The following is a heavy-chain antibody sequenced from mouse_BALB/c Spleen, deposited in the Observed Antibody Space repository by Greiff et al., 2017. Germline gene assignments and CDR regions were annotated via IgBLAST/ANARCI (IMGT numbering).Heavy chain of an antibody. V-gene: IGHV3-6*02. Sequence: ESGPGLVKPSQSLSLTCSVTGYSITSGYYWNWIRQFPGNKLEWMGYISYDGSNNYNPSLKNRISITRDTSKNQFFLKLNSVTTEDTATYYCARADGNYGFFAYWGQGTLVTVSA. D-gene: IGHD2-1*01. CDR1: GYSITSGYY. J-gene: IGHJ3*01. CDR2: ISYDGSN. CDR3: ARADGNYGFFAY.